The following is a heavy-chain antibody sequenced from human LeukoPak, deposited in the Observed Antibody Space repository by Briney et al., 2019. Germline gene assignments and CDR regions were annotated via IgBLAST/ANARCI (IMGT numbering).Heavy chain of an antibody. V-gene: IGHV3-53*01. Sequence: GGSLRLSCAASGFTVSSNFLSWVRQPPGKGLGWVSDIYSGGSTYYADSVKGRFTISRDNSKNTLYLQMNSLRAEDTAVYYCTRGGGGSFPHYWGQGTLVTVSS. D-gene: IGHD2-21*01. CDR1: GFTVSSNF. CDR3: TRGGGGSFPHY. CDR2: IYSGGST. J-gene: IGHJ4*02.